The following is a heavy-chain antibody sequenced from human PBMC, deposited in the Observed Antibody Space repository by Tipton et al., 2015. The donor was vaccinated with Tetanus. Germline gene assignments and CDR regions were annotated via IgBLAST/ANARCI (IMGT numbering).Heavy chain of an antibody. J-gene: IGHJ2*01. D-gene: IGHD2-15*01. CDR1: GGSISYYY. Sequence: TLSLTCSVSGGSISYYYWSWIRQSPGKGLEWIGHIYYNGSTKYNPSFKSRVTVSLDTSKKHFSLRLSSVTAADTAVYYCARGGLCVGPACAGISPLLDVWGRGTLVTVSS. CDR2: IYYNGST. V-gene: IGHV4-59*07. CDR3: ARGGLCVGPACAGISPLLDV.